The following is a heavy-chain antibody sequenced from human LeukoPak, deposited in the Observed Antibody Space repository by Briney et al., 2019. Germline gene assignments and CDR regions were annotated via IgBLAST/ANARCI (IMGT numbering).Heavy chain of an antibody. CDR2: ISYDGSNQ. V-gene: IGHV3-30-3*01. J-gene: IGHJ4*02. CDR1: GFTFSTYA. Sequence: GGSLRLSCAASGFTFSTYAMHWVRQAPGKGLEWVAVISYDGSNQYYADSVKGRFTISRDNSKNTLYLQMNSLRAEDTAVYYCARDPESSSFFDYWGQGTLVTVSS. CDR3: ARDPESSSFFDY. D-gene: IGHD6-6*01.